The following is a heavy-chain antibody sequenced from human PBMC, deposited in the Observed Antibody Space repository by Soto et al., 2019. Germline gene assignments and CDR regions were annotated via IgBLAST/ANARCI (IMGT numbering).Heavy chain of an antibody. J-gene: IGHJ4*02. Sequence: ASVKVSCKASGYTFSNYGITWVRQAPGQRLEWMGWINAGNGNTKYSQKFQGRATITRDTSASTAYMELSSLRSEDTAVYYCARGLNGYLHYFDYWGQGTPVTVSS. CDR1: GYTFSNYG. V-gene: IGHV1-3*01. CDR3: ARGLNGYLHYFDY. D-gene: IGHD5-18*01. CDR2: INAGNGNT.